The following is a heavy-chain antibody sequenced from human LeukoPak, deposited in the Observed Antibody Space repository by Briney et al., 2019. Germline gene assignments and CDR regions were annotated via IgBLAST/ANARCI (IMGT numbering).Heavy chain of an antibody. J-gene: IGHJ4*02. D-gene: IGHD6-6*01. CDR2: ISAYNGNT. Sequence: ASVKVSCKASGYTFTSYGISWVRQAPGQGLEWMGWISAYNGNTNYAQKLQGRVTMTTDTSTSTAYMELRSLRSDDTAVYYCARDRGTIDSSSSEGVFDYWGQGTLVTVSS. V-gene: IGHV1-18*01. CDR3: ARDRGTIDSSSSEGVFDY. CDR1: GYTFTSYG.